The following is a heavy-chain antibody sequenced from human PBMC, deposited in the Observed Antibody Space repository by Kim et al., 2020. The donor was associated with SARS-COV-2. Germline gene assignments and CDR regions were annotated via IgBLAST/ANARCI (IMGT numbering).Heavy chain of an antibody. D-gene: IGHD2-15*01. V-gene: IGHV3-21*01. CDR3: ARGPGPREGGICSGGSCYWFDP. Sequence: GGSLRLSCAASGFTFSSYSMNWVRQAPGKGLEWVSSISSSSSYIYYADSVKGRFTISRDNAKNSLYLQMNSLRAEDTAVYYCARGPGPREGGICSGGSCYWFDPWGQGTLVTVSS. CDR2: ISSSSSYI. J-gene: IGHJ5*02. CDR1: GFTFSSYS.